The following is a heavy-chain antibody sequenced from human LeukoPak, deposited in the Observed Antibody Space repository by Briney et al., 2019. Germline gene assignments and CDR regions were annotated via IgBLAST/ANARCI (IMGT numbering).Heavy chain of an antibody. V-gene: IGHV3-48*03. J-gene: IGHJ4*02. CDR3: AKCLGDGGNYYFDY. Sequence: GGSLRLSCAASGFTFSSYEMNWVRQAPGKGLEWISYIGTSGSTIYYADSVKGRFTISRDNSKNTLYLQMNSLRAEDTAVYYCAKCLGDGGNYYFDYWGQGTLVTVSS. D-gene: IGHD4-23*01. CDR2: IGTSGSTI. CDR1: GFTFSSYE.